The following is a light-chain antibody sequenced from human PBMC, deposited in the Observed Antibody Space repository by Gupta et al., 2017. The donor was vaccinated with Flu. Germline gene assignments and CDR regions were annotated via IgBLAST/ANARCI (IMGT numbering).Light chain of an antibody. CDR2: AAS. CDR1: QTISSY. CDR3: QQSDNTPHT. J-gene: IGKJ1*01. V-gene: IGKV1-39*01. Sequence: GDRVTITCRASQTISSYVNWFQQKPGKAPKLLIYAASSLQSGVPSRFSGSRSGTYFTLTISSLHPVDFATYYCQQSDNTPHTFGQGTKVEI.